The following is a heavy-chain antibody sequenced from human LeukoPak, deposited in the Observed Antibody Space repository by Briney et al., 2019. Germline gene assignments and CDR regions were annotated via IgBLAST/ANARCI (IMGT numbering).Heavy chain of an antibody. V-gene: IGHV3-53*01. J-gene: IGHJ4*02. Sequence: GGSLRLSCAASGFTVSSNYMSWVRQAPGKGLEWVSVIYSGGSTYYADSVKGRFTNSRDNSKNTLYLQMNSLRAEDTAVYYCAREGSGGPFDYWGQGTLVTVSS. CDR1: GFTVSSNY. CDR2: IYSGGST. D-gene: IGHD2-15*01. CDR3: AREGSGGPFDY.